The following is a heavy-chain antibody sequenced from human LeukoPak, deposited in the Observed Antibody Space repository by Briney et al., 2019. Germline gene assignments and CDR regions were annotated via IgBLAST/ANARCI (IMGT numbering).Heavy chain of an antibody. CDR3: ASGRDGYNFFAFQH. J-gene: IGHJ1*01. Sequence: SVKVSCKASGGTFSSYAISWVRQAPGQGLEWMGGIIPIFGTANYAQKFQGRVTITADESTSTAYMELSSLRSEDTAVYYCASGRDGYNFFAFQHWGQGTLVTVSS. CDR2: IIPIFGTA. CDR1: GGTFSSYA. D-gene: IGHD5-24*01. V-gene: IGHV1-69*13.